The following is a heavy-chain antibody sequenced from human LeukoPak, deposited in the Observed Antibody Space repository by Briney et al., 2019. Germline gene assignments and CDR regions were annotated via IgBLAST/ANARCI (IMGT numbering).Heavy chain of an antibody. CDR3: TTDTKRDTLWFGDFAFDI. D-gene: IGHD3-10*01. J-gene: IGHJ3*02. V-gene: IGHV3-15*01. CDR2: IKSKTDGGTT. Sequence: GGPLRLSCAASGFTFSNAWMSWVRQAPGKGLEWVGRIKSKTDGGTTDYAAPVKGRFTISRDDSKNTLYLQMNSLKTEDTAVYYCTTDTKRDTLWFGDFAFDIWGQGTMVTVSS. CDR1: GFTFSNAW.